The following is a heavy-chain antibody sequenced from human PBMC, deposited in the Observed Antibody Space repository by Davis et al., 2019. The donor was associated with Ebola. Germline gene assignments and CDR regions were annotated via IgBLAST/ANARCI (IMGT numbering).Heavy chain of an antibody. CDR1: GYTFTTYG. Sequence: ASVTVSCKASGYTFTTYGISWVRQAPGQGLEWMGWISAYNGNTNYAQKLQGRVTMTTDTYTSTAYMELRSLRSDDTAVYYCARDKGPSSSWGYYYYYGMDVWGQGTTVTVSS. CDR3: ARDKGPSSSWGYYYYYGMDV. D-gene: IGHD6-13*01. V-gene: IGHV1-18*01. CDR2: ISAYNGNT. J-gene: IGHJ6*02.